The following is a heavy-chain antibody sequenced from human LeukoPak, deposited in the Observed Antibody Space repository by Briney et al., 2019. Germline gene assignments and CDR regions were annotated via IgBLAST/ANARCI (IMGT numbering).Heavy chain of an antibody. J-gene: IGHJ3*02. CDR2: INPSGGST. Sequence: ASVKVSCKASGYTFTSYYMHWVRQAPGQGLEWMGIINPSGGSTSYAQKFQGRVTMTRDTSTSTVYMELSSLRSEDTAVSYCAREPPGYAFDIWGQGTMVTVSS. D-gene: IGHD3-10*01. V-gene: IGHV1-46*03. CDR3: AREPPGYAFDI. CDR1: GYTFTSYY.